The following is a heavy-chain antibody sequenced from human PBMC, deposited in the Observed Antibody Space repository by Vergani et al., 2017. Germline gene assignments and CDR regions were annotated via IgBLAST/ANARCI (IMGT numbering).Heavy chain of an antibody. D-gene: IGHD5-18*01. CDR3: ARRGTQREYFTL. J-gene: IGHJ2*01. CDR2: IYPGDSDI. Sequence: EVQLVQSGAEVKKPGESLKISCQGSGYTFPTYSIAWVRQMPGKGLESMGIIYPGDSDIRYSPSFQGQVTISADKSISTVYLQWSSLKASDTAMYFCARRGTQREYFTLWGRGTLVTVSS. CDR1: GYTFPTYS. V-gene: IGHV5-51*01.